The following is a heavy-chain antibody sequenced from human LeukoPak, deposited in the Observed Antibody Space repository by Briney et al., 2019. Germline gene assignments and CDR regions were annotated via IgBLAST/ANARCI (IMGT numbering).Heavy chain of an antibody. CDR3: ARAPSIAAAGTDAFDI. V-gene: IGHV4-61*01. CDR1: GGSVSSGSYY. CDR2: IYYSGST. D-gene: IGHD6-13*01. Sequence: PSETLSLTCTVSGGSVSSGSYYWSWIRQPPGKGLEWIGYIYYSGSTNYNPSLKSRVTISADTSKNQFSLKLSSVTAADTAVYYCARAPSIAAAGTDAFDIWGQGTMVAVSS. J-gene: IGHJ3*02.